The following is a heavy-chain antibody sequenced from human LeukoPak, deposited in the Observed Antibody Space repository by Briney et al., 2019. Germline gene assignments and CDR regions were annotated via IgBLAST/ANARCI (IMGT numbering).Heavy chain of an antibody. CDR2: IYYSGST. CDR1: GGSISSSSYY. CDR3: ARGFKVRFLEWSWPPNYYYGMDV. Sequence: PSETLSLTCTVSGGSISSSSYYWGWIRQPPGKGLEWIGSIYYSGSTYYNPSLKSRVTISVDTSKNQFSLKLSSVTAADTAVYYCARGFKVRFLEWSWPPNYYYGMDVWGQGTTVTVSS. V-gene: IGHV4-39*01. D-gene: IGHD3-3*01. J-gene: IGHJ6*02.